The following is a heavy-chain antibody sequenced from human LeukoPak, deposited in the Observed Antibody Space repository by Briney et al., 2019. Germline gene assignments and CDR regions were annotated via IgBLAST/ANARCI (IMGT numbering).Heavy chain of an antibody. CDR2: ISFDETKK. V-gene: IGHV3-30-3*01. D-gene: IGHD2/OR15-2a*01. CDR3: ARMKVIKGASLDY. CDR1: GFSFSKYA. J-gene: IGHJ4*02. Sequence: GGSLRLSGAASGFSFSKYAMHWVRQAPGKGLEWVAVISFDETKKYYADSVKGRFTISRDNSNNTLFLQMNSLKTEDTAVYFCARMKVIKGASLDYWGQGSLVTVSS.